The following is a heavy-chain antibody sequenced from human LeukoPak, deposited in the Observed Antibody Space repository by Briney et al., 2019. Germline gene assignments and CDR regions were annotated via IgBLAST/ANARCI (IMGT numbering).Heavy chain of an antibody. J-gene: IGHJ4*02. Sequence: PGGSLRLSCAASGLTVSSNYMSWVGQAPGKGREGGSVIYSGGSTSYAGSVKGRFTISRDNSKHTLYLQMTSLRAEDTAVYYCAREGYYYDSSFRDWGQGTLVTVAS. V-gene: IGHV3-66*01. CDR1: GLTVSSNY. CDR2: IYSGGST. D-gene: IGHD3-22*01. CDR3: AREGYYYDSSFRD.